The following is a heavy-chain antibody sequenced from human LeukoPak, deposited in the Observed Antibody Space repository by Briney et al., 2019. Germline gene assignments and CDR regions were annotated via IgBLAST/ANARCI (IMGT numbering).Heavy chain of an antibody. Sequence: GGSLRLSCAASGFTFSNYAMSWVRQAPGKGLEWVSGISGSGGTTYYADSVKGRFTISRDNSKNTLYLQMNSLRAEDTAVYYCAKDLPYCSGGSCYSGPLDYWGQGTLVTVSS. D-gene: IGHD2-15*01. V-gene: IGHV3-23*01. CDR2: ISGSGGTT. CDR3: AKDLPYCSGGSCYSGPLDY. J-gene: IGHJ4*02. CDR1: GFTFSNYA.